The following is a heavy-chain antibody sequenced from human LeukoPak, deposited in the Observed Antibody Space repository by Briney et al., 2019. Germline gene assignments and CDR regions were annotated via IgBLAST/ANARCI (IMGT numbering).Heavy chain of an antibody. CDR2: ISNGKT. CDR3: VREAGYCASVCLKSNWFDP. J-gene: IGHJ5*02. D-gene: IGHD2-21*02. V-gene: IGHV3-23*01. Sequence: GGSLRLSCAASGFPFSSHAMSWVRQPPGKGLEWVSAISNGKTYYADSVRGRFTISRDDSKNTVSLQMNSLRNEDTALYYCVREAGYCASVCLKSNWFDPWGQGTLVTVSS. CDR1: GFPFSSHA.